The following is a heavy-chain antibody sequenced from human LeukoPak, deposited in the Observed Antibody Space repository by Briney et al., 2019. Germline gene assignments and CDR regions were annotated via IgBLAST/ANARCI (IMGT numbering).Heavy chain of an antibody. D-gene: IGHD3-3*01. J-gene: IGHJ5*02. Sequence: HPGGSLRLSCAASGFTFSSYAMHWVRQAPGKGLEWVAVISYDGSNKYYADSVKGRFTISRDNSKNTLYLQMNSLRAEDTAVYYCARDGDEGPRFLEWLYGWFDPWGQGTLVTVSS. CDR2: ISYDGSNK. CDR1: GFTFSSYA. V-gene: IGHV3-30-3*01. CDR3: ARDGDEGPRFLEWLYGWFDP.